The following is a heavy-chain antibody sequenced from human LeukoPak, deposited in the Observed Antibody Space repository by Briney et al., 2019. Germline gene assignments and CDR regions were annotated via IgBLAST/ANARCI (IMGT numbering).Heavy chain of an antibody. Sequence: ASVKVSCKVSGYTLTELSMHWVRQAPGKGLEWMGGFDPEDGETIYAQKFQGRAAMTEDTSTDTAYMELSSLRSEGTAVYYCATAAMVRGVIIPYDAFDIWGQGTMVTVSS. D-gene: IGHD3-10*01. CDR2: FDPEDGET. CDR1: GYTLTELS. J-gene: IGHJ3*02. V-gene: IGHV1-24*01. CDR3: ATAAMVRGVIIPYDAFDI.